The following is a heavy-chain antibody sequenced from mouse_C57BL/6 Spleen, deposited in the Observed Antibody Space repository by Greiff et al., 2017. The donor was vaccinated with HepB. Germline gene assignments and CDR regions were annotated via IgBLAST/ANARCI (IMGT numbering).Heavy chain of an antibody. CDR2: ISNGGGST. D-gene: IGHD1-1*01. CDR3: ARGYYGSSPAWFAD. CDR1: GFTFSDYY. J-gene: IGHJ3*01. Sequence: EVMLVESGGGLVQPGGSLKLSCAASGFTFSDYYMYWVRQTPEKRLEWVAYISNGGGSTYYPETVKGRFTISRDNAKNTLYLQMSRLKSEDTAMYYCARGYYGSSPAWFADWGQGTLVTVSA. V-gene: IGHV5-12*01.